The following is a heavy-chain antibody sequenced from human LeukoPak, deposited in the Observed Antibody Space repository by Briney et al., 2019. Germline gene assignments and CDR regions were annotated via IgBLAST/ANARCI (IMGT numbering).Heavy chain of an antibody. Sequence: GGSLRLSCAASGFPFSTYAMSWVRQAPGKGLERDSSIRGSDGSTYYADSVKGRFAISRDNSKNTLYLQMNSLRAEDTAVYYCAKDVYGDYGGLDYWGQGTLVTVSS. CDR2: IRGSDGST. D-gene: IGHD4-17*01. CDR3: AKDVYGDYGGLDY. CDR1: GFPFSTYA. J-gene: IGHJ4*02. V-gene: IGHV3-23*01.